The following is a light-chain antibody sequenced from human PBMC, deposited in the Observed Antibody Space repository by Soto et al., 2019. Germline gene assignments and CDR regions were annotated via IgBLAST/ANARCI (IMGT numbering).Light chain of an antibody. Sequence: DIQMTQSPSTLSACVGDRVTITCRASQNINSWLAWYQQKPGTAPKLLIYDASSLESGVPSRFGGSGSGTEFTLTISSLQPDDFATYYCQQYNSYSGTFGQGTKVYIK. CDR3: QQYNSYSGT. J-gene: IGKJ1*01. V-gene: IGKV1-5*01. CDR1: QNINSW. CDR2: DAS.